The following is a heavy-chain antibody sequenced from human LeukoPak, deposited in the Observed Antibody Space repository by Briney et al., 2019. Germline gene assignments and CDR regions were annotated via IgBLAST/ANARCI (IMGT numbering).Heavy chain of an antibody. V-gene: IGHV3-7*01. CDR2: IKQDGSEK. Sequence: PGGSLRLSCAASGFTFSSHWMSWVRQAPGKGLEWVANIKQDGSEKYYVDSVKGRFTISRDNAKNSLYLQMNSLRAEDTAAYYCARLRSGYYRAFDIWGQGTMVTVSS. J-gene: IGHJ3*02. CDR1: GFTFSSHW. CDR3: ARLRSGYYRAFDI. D-gene: IGHD3-3*01.